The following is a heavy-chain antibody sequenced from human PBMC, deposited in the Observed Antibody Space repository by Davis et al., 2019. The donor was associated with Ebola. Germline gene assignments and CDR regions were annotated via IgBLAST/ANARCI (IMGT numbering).Heavy chain of an antibody. CDR1: GYSFTSYW. CDR3: ARSGRYYYGSGNPMDV. V-gene: IGHV5-51*01. Sequence: KVSCKGSGYSFTSYWIGWVRQMPGKGLEWMGIIYPGDSDTRYSPSFQGQVTISADKSISTAYLQWSSLKASDTAMYYCARSGRYYYGSGNPMDVWGKGTTVTVSS. CDR2: IYPGDSDT. D-gene: IGHD3-10*01. J-gene: IGHJ6*04.